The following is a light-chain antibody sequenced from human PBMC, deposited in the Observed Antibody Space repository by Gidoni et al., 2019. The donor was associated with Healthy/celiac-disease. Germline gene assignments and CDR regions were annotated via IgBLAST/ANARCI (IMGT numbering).Light chain of an antibody. V-gene: IGLV2-14*01. Sequence: QSALTQPASVSGSPGQSLTISCTGTSSDVGGYNYVSWYQQHPGKAPKLMIYDVSNRPSGVSNRFSGSKSGNTASLTISGLQAEDEADYYCSSYTSSSTRVFGGGTKLTV. CDR3: SSYTSSSTRV. CDR2: DVS. CDR1: SSDVGGYNY. J-gene: IGLJ3*02.